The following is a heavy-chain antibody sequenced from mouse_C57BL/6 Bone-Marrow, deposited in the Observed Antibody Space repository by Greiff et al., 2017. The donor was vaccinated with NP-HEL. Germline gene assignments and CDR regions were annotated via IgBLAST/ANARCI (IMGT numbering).Heavy chain of an antibody. CDR2: IYPGGGYT. CDR3: ARWGSSGWDY. V-gene: IGHV1-63*01. D-gene: IGHD3-2*02. J-gene: IGHJ2*01. Sequence: QVQLKESGAELVRPGTSVKMSCKASGYTFTNYWIGWAKQRPGHGLEWIGDIYPGGGYTNYNEKFKGKATLTADKSSSTAYMQFSSLTSEDSAIYYCARWGSSGWDYWGQGTTLTVSS. CDR1: GYTFTNYW.